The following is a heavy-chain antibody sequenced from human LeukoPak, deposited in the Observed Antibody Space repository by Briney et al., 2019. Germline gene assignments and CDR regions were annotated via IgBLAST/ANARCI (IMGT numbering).Heavy chain of an antibody. Sequence: GGSLRLSCAASGFTFSNFAMSWVRQTPGKGLEWVSTISGGSTSTYYADSVKGRFTISRDDSKNTLYLRLNSPRAEDTAIYYCAKFRGAYPSAWHFDYWGQGTLVTVSS. CDR1: GFTFSNFA. CDR2: ISGGSTST. CDR3: AKFRGAYPSAWHFDY. J-gene: IGHJ4*02. V-gene: IGHV3-23*01. D-gene: IGHD6-19*01.